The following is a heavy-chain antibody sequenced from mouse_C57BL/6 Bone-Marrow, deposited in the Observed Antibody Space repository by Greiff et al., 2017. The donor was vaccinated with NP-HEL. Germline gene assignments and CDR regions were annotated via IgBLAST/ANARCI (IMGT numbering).Heavy chain of an antibody. V-gene: IGHV1-81*01. CDR3: AAIYYDYLYAMDY. J-gene: IGHJ4*01. CDR1: GYTFTSYG. D-gene: IGHD2-4*01. CDR2: IYPRSGNT. Sequence: VQLQQSGAELARPGASVKLSCKASGYTFTSYGISWVKQRTGQGLEWIGEIYPRSGNTYYNEKFKGKATLTADKSSSTAYMELRSLTSAVSAVYFCAAIYYDYLYAMDYWGQGTSVTVSS.